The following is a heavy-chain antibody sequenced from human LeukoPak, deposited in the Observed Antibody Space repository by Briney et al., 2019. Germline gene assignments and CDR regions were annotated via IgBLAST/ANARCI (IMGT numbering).Heavy chain of an antibody. CDR2: ISAYNGNT. J-gene: IGHJ6*03. CDR3: ARDRGDYYYYYYYYMDV. V-gene: IGHV1-18*01. Sequence: ASVKVSCKASGYTFTSYGISWVRQAPGQGLEWMGWISAYNGNTNYAQKLRGRVAMTTDTSTSTAYMELRSLRSDDTAVYYCARDRGDYYYYYYYYMDVWGKGTTVTISS. CDR1: GYTFTSYG. D-gene: IGHD4-17*01.